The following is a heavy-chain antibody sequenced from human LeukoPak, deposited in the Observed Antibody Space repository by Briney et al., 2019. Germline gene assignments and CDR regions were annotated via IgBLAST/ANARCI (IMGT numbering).Heavy chain of an antibody. CDR1: GFTFSDYY. D-gene: IGHD5-24*01. CDR3: ARVLRDGYNYVFDY. J-gene: IGHJ4*02. Sequence: GGSLRLSCAAPGFTFSDYYMSWIRQAPGKGLEWVSYISSSGSTIYYADSVKGRFTISRDNAKNSLYLQMNSLRAEDTAVYYCARVLRDGYNYVFDYWGQGTLVTVSS. CDR2: ISSSGSTI. V-gene: IGHV3-11*01.